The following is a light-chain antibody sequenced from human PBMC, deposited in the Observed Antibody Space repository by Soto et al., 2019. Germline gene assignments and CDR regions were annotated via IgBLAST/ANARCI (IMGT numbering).Light chain of an antibody. J-gene: IGLJ1*01. V-gene: IGLV2-14*03. Sequence: QSVLTQPASVSGSPGQSITISCTGTGSDISAYNYVSWYQQFPGKSPKLMIYAVSDRPSGVSDRFSGSKSGITASLTISGLQTEDEADYYCISYTDRQSYLFGTGTKLTVL. CDR3: ISYTDRQSYL. CDR1: GSDISAYNY. CDR2: AVS.